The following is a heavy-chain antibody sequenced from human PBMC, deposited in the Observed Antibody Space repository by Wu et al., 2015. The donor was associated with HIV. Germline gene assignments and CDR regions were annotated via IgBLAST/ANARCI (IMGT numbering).Heavy chain of an antibody. J-gene: IGHJ4*02. Sequence: QVQLVQSGAEVKKPGSSVKVSCKGSGGTFSSYAISWVRQAPGQGLEWMGGIIPMFGTSGYAQKFQGRVTISADESTSTVYMELSSLRSADTAVYYCTRLWIAIDWGQGTLVTVSS. V-gene: IGHV1-69*12. CDR2: IIPMFGTS. D-gene: IGHD2-2*03. CDR1: GGTFSSYA. CDR3: TRLWIAID.